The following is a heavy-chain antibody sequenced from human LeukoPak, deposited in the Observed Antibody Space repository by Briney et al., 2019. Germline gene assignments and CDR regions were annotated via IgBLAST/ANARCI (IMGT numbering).Heavy chain of an antibody. V-gene: IGHV3-23*01. CDR2: ISGSGGST. Sequence: ETLSLTCAVYGGSFSGYYWSWVRQAPGKGLEWVSAISGSGGSTYYADSVKGRFTISRDNSKNTLYLQMNSLRAEDTAVYYCAKGPGDYVWGSYRSNWFDPWGQGTLVTVSS. D-gene: IGHD3-16*02. CDR3: AKGPGDYVWGSYRSNWFDP. CDR1: GGSFSGYY. J-gene: IGHJ5*02.